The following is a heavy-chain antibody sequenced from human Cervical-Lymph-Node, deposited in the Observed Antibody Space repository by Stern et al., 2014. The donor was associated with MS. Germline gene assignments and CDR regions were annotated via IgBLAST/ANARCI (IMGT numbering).Heavy chain of an antibody. J-gene: IGHJ4*02. CDR3: ARGGAYYYDSSGYLPFDY. CDR2: ISVYNGNT. V-gene: IGHV1-18*01. Sequence: QVQLVQSGAEVKKPGASVKVSCKASGYTFTSYGISWGRQAPGQGLEWMGWISVYNGNTNYAQKLQGRVTMTTDTSTSTAYRELRSLRSDDTAVYYCARGGAYYYDSSGYLPFDYWGQGTLVTVSS. CDR1: GYTFTSYG. D-gene: IGHD3-22*01.